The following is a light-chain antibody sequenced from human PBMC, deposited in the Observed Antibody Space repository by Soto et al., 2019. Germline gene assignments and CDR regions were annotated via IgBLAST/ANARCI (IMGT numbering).Light chain of an antibody. Sequence: QSALTQPASVSGSPGQSITISCTGTSSDVGGYKYVSWCQQHPGKAPKLMIYEVSNRPSGVSNRFSGSKSGNTASLTISGLQAEDEADYYCSSYTSSSTLVFGAGTKLTVL. CDR1: SSDVGGYKY. V-gene: IGLV2-14*01. CDR2: EVS. CDR3: SSYTSSSTLV. J-gene: IGLJ2*01.